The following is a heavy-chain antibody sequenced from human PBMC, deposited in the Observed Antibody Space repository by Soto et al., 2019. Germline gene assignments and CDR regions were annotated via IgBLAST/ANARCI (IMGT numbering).Heavy chain of an antibody. CDR1: DLSFSNAY. Sequence: EVQLVESGGGLVKPGESLRLSCAASDLSFSNAYINWVRQAPGKGLEWVGRIKSKTDGGTIDYAAPVKGRFIISRDDSSNTVYLQMNSLTPEDTAVYYCTTRGALGYWGQGTLVTVSS. D-gene: IGHD2-15*01. CDR2: IKSKTDGGTI. CDR3: TTRGALGY. V-gene: IGHV3-15*07. J-gene: IGHJ4*02.